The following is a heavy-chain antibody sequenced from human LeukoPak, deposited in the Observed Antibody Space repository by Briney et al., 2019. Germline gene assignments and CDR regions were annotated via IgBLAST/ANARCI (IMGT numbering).Heavy chain of an antibody. CDR3: ARDSSTSGWYRLNDY. V-gene: IGHV3-48*02. Sequence: PGGPLRPSCAATRITSSAYSTNWGGKAPGKGLEWVSYISRSSSAIYYADSVKGRFTISRDNAKNSLYLQMHSLRDEDTAVYYCARDSSTSGWYRLNDYWGQGTLVTVSS. D-gene: IGHD6-19*01. J-gene: IGHJ4*02. CDR1: RITSSAYS. CDR2: ISRSSSAI.